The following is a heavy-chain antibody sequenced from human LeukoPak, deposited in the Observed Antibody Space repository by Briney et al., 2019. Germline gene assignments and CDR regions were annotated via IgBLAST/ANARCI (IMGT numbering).Heavy chain of an antibody. D-gene: IGHD3-3*01. V-gene: IGHV4-59*01. CDR2: IYYSGST. CDR1: GGSISSYY. J-gene: IGHJ4*02. CDR3: ARSIRWGYDFWSGYSGYFDY. Sequence: EPSETLSLTCTVSGGSISSYYWSWIRQPPGKGLEWIGYIYYSGSTDYNPSLKSRVTISVDTSKNQFSLKLSSVTAADTAVYYCARSIRWGYDFWSGYSGYFDYWGQGTLVTVSS.